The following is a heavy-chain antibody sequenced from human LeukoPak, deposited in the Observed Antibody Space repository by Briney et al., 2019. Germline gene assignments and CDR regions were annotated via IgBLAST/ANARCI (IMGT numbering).Heavy chain of an antibody. CDR2: IRYDGSNT. CDR1: GFTFSSYG. D-gene: IGHD2-15*01. Sequence: GGSLRPSCEASGFTFSSYGMHWVRQAPGKGLEWVAFIRYDGSNTYHADSVKGRFTISRDNAKNSLYLQMNSLRAEDTAVYYCARGDKVVVAATSVDYWGQGTLVTVSS. J-gene: IGHJ4*02. CDR3: ARGDKVVVAATSVDY. V-gene: IGHV3-30*02.